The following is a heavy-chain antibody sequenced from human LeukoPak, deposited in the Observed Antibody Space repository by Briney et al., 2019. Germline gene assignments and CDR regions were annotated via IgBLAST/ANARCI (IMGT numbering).Heavy chain of an antibody. V-gene: IGHV3-30*18. CDR1: GFTFSSYG. Sequence: GGSLRLSCAASGFTFSSYGMHWVRQAPGKGLEWVAVISYDGSNKYYADSVKGRFTISRDNSKNTLYLQMNSLRAEDTAVYYGAKSTPGVYYFDYWGQGTLVTVSS. CDR3: AKSTPGVYYFDY. D-gene: IGHD1-14*01. J-gene: IGHJ4*02. CDR2: ISYDGSNK.